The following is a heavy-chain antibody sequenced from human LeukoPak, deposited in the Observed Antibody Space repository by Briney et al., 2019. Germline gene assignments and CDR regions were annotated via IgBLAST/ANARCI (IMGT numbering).Heavy chain of an antibody. CDR2: IYPGDSDT. Sequence: GESLKISCKASGYIFISYWIGWVRQMPGKGLEWMGIIYPGDSDTRYSPSFQGQVTISADKSISTAYLQWSSLKASDTAMYYCARHSGSGTYYYGMDVWGQGTTVTVSS. V-gene: IGHV5-51*01. D-gene: IGHD3-10*01. CDR1: GYIFISYW. J-gene: IGHJ6*02. CDR3: ARHSGSGTYYYGMDV.